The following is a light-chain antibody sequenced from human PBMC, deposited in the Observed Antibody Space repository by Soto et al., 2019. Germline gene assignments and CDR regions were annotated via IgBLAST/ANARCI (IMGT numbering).Light chain of an antibody. V-gene: IGKV3-11*01. J-gene: IGKJ2*01. CDR3: QQRSNWPPYT. CDR2: DAS. Sequence: EIVLTQSPATLSLSPGERATLSCRASQSVSSYLAWYQQKPGQAPRRLIYDASNRATGIPARFSGSGSGTDVTLTISSLKPEDFAVYYCQQRSNWPPYTFGQGTKLEIK. CDR1: QSVSSY.